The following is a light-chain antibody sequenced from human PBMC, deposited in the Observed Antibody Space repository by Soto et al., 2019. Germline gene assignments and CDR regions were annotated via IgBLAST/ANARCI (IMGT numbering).Light chain of an antibody. CDR3: QSYDSSLSGDV. J-gene: IGLJ1*01. Sequence: QSVLTQPPSVSGAPGQRVTISCTGSSSNIGAGYAVHWYQQLPGTAPILLIYGDTNRPSGVPDRFSASKSGTSASLAITGLQAEDEADYYCQSYDSSLSGDVFGTGTKLTVL. CDR1: SSNIGAGYA. CDR2: GDT. V-gene: IGLV1-40*01.